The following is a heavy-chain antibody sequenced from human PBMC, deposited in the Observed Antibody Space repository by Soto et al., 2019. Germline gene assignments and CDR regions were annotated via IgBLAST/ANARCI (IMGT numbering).Heavy chain of an antibody. J-gene: IGHJ5*02. CDR3: ARVGTTYYYGSGRFNWFDP. V-gene: IGHV4-30-4*01. Sequence: QVQLQESGPGLVKPSQTLSLTCTVSGGSISSGDYYWSWIRQPPGKGLEWIGYIYYSESTYYNPSLKSRVTISVDTSKNQCSLKLSSVTAADTAVYYCARVGTTYYYGSGRFNWFDPWGQGTLVTVSS. CDR2: IYYSEST. D-gene: IGHD3-10*01. CDR1: GGSISSGDYY.